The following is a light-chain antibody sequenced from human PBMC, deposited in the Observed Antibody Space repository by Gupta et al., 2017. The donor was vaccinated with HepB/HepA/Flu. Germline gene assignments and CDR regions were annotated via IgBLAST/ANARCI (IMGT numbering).Light chain of an antibody. CDR3: QQSNINPWT. V-gene: IGKV1-39*01. CDR1: QSISSY. CDR2: AAS. Sequence: SQIAQSPSFLSASVGDRVTITCRASQSISSYLNWYQQKPGKAPNLLIYAASSFQSGVPSRFSGSGSGTDFTLTITSLQPEDFATYYCQQSNINPWTFGQGTKVEIK. J-gene: IGKJ1*01.